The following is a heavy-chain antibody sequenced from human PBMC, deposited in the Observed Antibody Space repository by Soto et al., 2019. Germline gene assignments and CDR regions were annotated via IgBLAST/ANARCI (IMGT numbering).Heavy chain of an antibody. CDR1: GGSISSSSDY. J-gene: IGHJ4*02. CDR3: ASRTFYCTGATGPWDD. Sequence: QLQLQESGPGLVKPSETLSLTCTVSGGSISSSSDYWGWIRQPPGNGLEWIGRISYTGRTYYNPYTQSRLTMSVDMSKTQWSRQLSSVTAAETAWDYCASRTFYCTGATGPWDDWGQGTFVTVCS. CDR2: ISYTGRT. D-gene: IGHD2-8*02. V-gene: IGHV4-39*01.